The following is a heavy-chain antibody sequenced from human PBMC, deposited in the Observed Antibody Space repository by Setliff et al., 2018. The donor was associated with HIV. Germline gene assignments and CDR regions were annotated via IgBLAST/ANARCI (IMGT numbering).Heavy chain of an antibody. CDR3: ATDVGATNRFDY. D-gene: IGHD1-26*01. CDR1: GGTVNSGGYY. J-gene: IGHJ4*02. CDR2: ISYSGTT. V-gene: IGHV4-61*08. Sequence: NPSETLSLTCTVSGGTVNSGGYYWNWIRQTPGKGLEWIGFISYSGTTDYNPSLKSRVTMSVDTSKNRIYLKMNSVTAADTAVYYCATDVGATNRFDYWGQGILVTVSS.